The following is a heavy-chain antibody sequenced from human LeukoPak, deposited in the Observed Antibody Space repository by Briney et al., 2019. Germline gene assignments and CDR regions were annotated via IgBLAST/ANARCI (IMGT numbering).Heavy chain of an antibody. CDR3: ARRLAGVFDAFDI. CDR2: IYTSGST. Sequence: PSETLSLTCTVSGDSINSFYWSWLRQPPGKGLEWIGCIYTSGSTHYNPSLKSRVTISADTSKNQFSLKLSSVTAADTAVYYCARRLAGVFDAFDIWGQGTMVTVSS. CDR1: GDSINSFY. J-gene: IGHJ3*02. V-gene: IGHV4-4*09. D-gene: IGHD6-19*01.